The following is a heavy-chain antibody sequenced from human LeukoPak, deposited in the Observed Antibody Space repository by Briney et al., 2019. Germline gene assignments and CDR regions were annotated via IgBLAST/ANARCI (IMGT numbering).Heavy chain of an antibody. Sequence: ASVRVSFKASGYTFTSYYMNWVRQAPGQGPEWMGIINPSGGSTTYAQRFQGRVTMTRDTSTSTVYMELSSLRAEDTAVYYCARDPVVVTAAYYYYGMDVWGQGTTVTVSS. CDR3: ARDPVVVTAAYYYYGMDV. J-gene: IGHJ6*02. V-gene: IGHV1-46*01. D-gene: IGHD2-21*02. CDR1: GYTFTSYY. CDR2: INPSGGST.